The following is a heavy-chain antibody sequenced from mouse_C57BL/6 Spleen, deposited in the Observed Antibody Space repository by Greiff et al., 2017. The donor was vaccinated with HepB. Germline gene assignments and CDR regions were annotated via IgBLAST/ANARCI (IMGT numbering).Heavy chain of an antibody. J-gene: IGHJ2*01. V-gene: IGHV5-17*01. CDR3: ARITTVVGFDY. CDR1: GFTFSDYG. D-gene: IGHD1-1*01. CDR2: ISSGSSTI. Sequence: EVKLEESGGGLVKPGGSLKLSCAASGFTFSDYGMHWVRQAPEKGLEWVAYISSGSSTIYYADTVKGRFTISRDNAKNTLFLQMTSLRSEDTAMYYCARITTVVGFDYWGQGTTLTVSS.